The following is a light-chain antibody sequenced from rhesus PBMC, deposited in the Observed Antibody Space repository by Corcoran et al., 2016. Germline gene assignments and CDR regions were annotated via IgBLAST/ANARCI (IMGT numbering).Light chain of an antibody. J-gene: IGKJ4*01. Sequence: DIQMTQSPSSLSASVGDTVTITCQASQGIRKYLAWYPQKPGKAPKLLIYDASTLQSGGPSRCSGSGSGTEFTLTISSLQPEDFATYYCQQHNSYPPTFGGGTKVELK. V-gene: IGKV1-25*01. CDR1: QGIRKY. CDR2: DAS. CDR3: QQHNSYPPT.